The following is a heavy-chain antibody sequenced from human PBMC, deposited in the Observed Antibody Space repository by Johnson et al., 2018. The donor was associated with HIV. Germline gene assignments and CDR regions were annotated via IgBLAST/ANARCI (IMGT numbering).Heavy chain of an antibody. V-gene: IGHV3-74*01. Sequence: VQLVESGGGVVQPGGSLGVSCVASGFTFSSYWMHWVRQVPGKGLVWVSRINYDGTNTSYADSVKGRCTISRDNSKNPLFLQMNSLGPEDTALYHCARDPIAFRNYYGSGSAFDIWGQGTMVTVSS. CDR2: INYDGTNT. CDR3: ARDPIAFRNYYGSGSAFDI. D-gene: IGHD3-10*01. CDR1: GFTFSSYW. J-gene: IGHJ3*02.